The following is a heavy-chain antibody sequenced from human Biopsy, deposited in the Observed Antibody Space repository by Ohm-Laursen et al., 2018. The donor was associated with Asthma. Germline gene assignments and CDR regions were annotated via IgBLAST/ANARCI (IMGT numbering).Heavy chain of an antibody. CDR2: IDWEEDK. CDR1: GFSLSSSGAN. CDR3: TRHNDY. D-gene: IGHD1-14*01. V-gene: IGHV2-70*04. J-gene: IGHJ4*02. Sequence: TQTLTLTCPFSGFSLSSSGANVNWIRQPPGKALEWLARIDWEEDKFYSTSLRTRLTIYKGSSEDQVVLTMTNMGPVDTATYYCTRHNDYWGPGILVTVSS.